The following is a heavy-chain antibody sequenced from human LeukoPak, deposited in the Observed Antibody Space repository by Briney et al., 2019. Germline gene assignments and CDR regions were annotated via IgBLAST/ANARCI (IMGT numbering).Heavy chain of an antibody. CDR3: AKAAADFYNWFDP. CDR1: GYTFTSYG. CDR2: IIPIFGTA. D-gene: IGHD6-25*01. V-gene: IGHV1-69*13. Sequence: ASVKVSCKASGYTFTSYGISWVRQAPGQGLEWMGGIIPIFGTANYAQKFQGRVTITADESTSTAYMELSSLRSEDTAVYYCAKAAADFYNWFDPWGQGTLVTVSS. J-gene: IGHJ5*02.